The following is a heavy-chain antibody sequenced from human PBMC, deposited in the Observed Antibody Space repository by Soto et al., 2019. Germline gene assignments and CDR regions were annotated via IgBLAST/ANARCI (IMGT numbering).Heavy chain of an antibody. J-gene: IGHJ5*02. V-gene: IGHV1-2*02. CDR1: GYTFSGYY. D-gene: IGHD6-25*01. CDR3: ARGERMDP. CDR2: INANSGDT. Sequence: QGPLVQSGAEVKKPGASVKVSCKASGYTFSGYYMNWVRQAPGQGLEWMGWINANSGDTKYAQKFQGRVTMTRDTSISTAYMELNRLRSDDTAVYYCARGERMDPWGQGTLVTVSS.